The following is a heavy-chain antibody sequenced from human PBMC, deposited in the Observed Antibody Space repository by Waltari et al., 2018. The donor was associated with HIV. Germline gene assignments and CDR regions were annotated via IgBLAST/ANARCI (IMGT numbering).Heavy chain of an antibody. J-gene: IGHJ6*02. Sequence: QVQLQESGPGLVKPSQTLSLTCTVSGGSISSGSYYWSWIRQPAGKGLEWIGRIYTSGCTNYNPSLTRRVTVSVDTSKNQFSLKLSSVTAADTAVYYCARVFLRNGMDVWGQGTTVTVSS. V-gene: IGHV4-61*02. CDR1: GGSISSGSYY. CDR2: IYTSGCT. D-gene: IGHD3-3*01. CDR3: ARVFLRNGMDV.